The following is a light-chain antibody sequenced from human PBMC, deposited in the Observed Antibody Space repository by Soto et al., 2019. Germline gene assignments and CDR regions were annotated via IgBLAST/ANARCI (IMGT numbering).Light chain of an antibody. V-gene: IGKV1-5*01. CDR1: QSSSSW. J-gene: IGKJ1*01. CDR2: DAS. CDR3: QQYHTYWT. Sequence: DIQMTKSLSTLSASVGDRVTITCRASQSSSSWLAWYQQKPGKAPKLLIYDASVFESGVPSRFSGSESGTEFTLTISSLRPDDVATYYCQQYHTYWTFGQGTKVDIK.